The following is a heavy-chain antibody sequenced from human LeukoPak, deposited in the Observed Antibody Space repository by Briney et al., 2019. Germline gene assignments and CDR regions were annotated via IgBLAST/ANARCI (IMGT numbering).Heavy chain of an antibody. Sequence: ASVKVSCKASGYTFSSYSMHWVRQAPGQRLEWMGWINAGNGNTKYSQEFQGRVTITRDTSASTAYMELSSLRSEDMAVYYCARDLGPLYDSSGDAFDIWGQGTMVTVSS. CDR2: INAGNGNT. D-gene: IGHD3-22*01. V-gene: IGHV1-3*03. CDR3: ARDLGPLYDSSGDAFDI. J-gene: IGHJ3*02. CDR1: GYTFSSYS.